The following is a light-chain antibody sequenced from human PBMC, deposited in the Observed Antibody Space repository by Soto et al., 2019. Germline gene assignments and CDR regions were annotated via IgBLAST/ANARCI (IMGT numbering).Light chain of an antibody. J-gene: IGKJ1*01. CDR3: QQVKSYPWT. CDR2: AAS. CDR1: LPISNY. V-gene: IGKV1-27*01. Sequence: DIQMTQSAASLSASFGDRVTITCGASLPISNYLAWYQQKPGKIPNLLIYAASTLQAGVPSRFSGSGSGTDFNLTISSLQTEDFATYYCQQVKSYPWTFGQGTKVDIK.